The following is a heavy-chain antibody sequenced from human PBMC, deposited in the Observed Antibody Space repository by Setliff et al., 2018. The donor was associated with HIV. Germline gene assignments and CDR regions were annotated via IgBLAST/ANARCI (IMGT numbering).Heavy chain of an antibody. V-gene: IGHV1-69*13. D-gene: IGHD5-12*01. CDR3: ATNPEMATINYYYYYMGV. CDR2: SIPIFGTA. CDR1: GYTFTNFG. Sequence: SVKVSCKASGYTFTNFGITWVRQAPGQGLEWMGGSIPIFGTAKYAQKFQGRVTITADESTSTAYMELSSLRSEDTAVYYCATNPEMATINYYYYYMGVWGKGTTVTVSS. J-gene: IGHJ6*03.